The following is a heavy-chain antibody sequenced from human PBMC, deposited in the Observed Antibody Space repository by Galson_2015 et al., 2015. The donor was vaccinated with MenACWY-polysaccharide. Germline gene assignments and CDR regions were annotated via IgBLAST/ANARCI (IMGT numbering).Heavy chain of an antibody. CDR2: ISSSSSYI. Sequence: SLRLSCAASGFTFDDYAMHWVRQAPGKGLEWVSSISSSSSYIYYADSVKGRFTISRDNAKNSLYLQMNSLRAEDTAVYYCARDSRCDYWGQGTLVTVSS. J-gene: IGHJ4*02. D-gene: IGHD5-24*01. V-gene: IGHV3-21*01. CDR3: ARDSRCDY. CDR1: GFTFDDYA.